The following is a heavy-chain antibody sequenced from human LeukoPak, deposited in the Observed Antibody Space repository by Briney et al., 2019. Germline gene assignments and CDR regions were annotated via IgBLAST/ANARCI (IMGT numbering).Heavy chain of an antibody. V-gene: IGHV1-18*01. D-gene: IGHD5-18*01. CDR1: GYTFNKHG. J-gene: IGHJ4*02. Sequence: GASVKVSCKAFGYTFNKHGISWVRPPPGQKLEWMGWISAYNGDTNYAQQLQGRVTLPTDTSTSTAYMEVRSLRSDDTAVYYCANVETAMVVWVGGFDYWGQGTLVTVSS. CDR3: ANVETAMVVWVGGFDY. CDR2: ISAYNGDT.